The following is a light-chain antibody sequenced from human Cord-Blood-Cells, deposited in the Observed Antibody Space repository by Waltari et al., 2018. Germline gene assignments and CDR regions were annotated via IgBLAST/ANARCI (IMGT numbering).Light chain of an antibody. CDR3: CSYAGSSTYV. J-gene: IGLJ1*01. V-gene: IGLV2-23*01. Sequence: QSALPQPASVSGSPGQSITISCPVTSSDGGSSNLVSWYQQHPGKAPKLMIYEGSKRPSGVSNRFSGSKSGNTASLTISGLQAEDEADYYCCSYAGSSTYVFGTGTKVTVL. CDR1: SSDGGSSNL. CDR2: EGS.